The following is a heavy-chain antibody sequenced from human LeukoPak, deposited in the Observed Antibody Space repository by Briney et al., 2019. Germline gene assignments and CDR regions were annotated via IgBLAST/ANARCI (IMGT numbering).Heavy chain of an antibody. CDR3: AKDRSGGRDYYFGMDV. D-gene: IGHD6-19*01. Sequence: GGSLRLSCAASGFTFSSYAMSWVRQAPGKGLEWVSVIGGSGGSTYYADSVKGRFTISRDDSKNTLYLQMSSLRAEDTAVYYCAKDRSGGRDYYFGMDVWGPGTTVTVSS. CDR2: IGGSGGST. J-gene: IGHJ6*02. CDR1: GFTFSSYA. V-gene: IGHV3-23*01.